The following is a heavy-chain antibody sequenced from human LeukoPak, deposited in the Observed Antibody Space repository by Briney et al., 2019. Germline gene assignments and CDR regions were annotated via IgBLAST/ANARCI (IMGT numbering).Heavy chain of an antibody. CDR2: IVVGSGNT. J-gene: IGHJ4*02. V-gene: IGHV1-58*02. CDR1: GFTFTSSA. CDR3: AAVLMYYYDSSGSDFDY. Sequence: SVKVSCKASGFTFTSSAMQWVRQARGQRLEWIGWIVVGSGNTNYAQKFQERVTITRDMSTSTAYMELSSLRSEDTAVYYCAAVLMYYYDSSGSDFDYWGQGTLVTVSS. D-gene: IGHD3-22*01.